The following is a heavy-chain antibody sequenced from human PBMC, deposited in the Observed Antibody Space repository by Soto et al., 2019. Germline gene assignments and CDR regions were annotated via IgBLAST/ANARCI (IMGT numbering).Heavy chain of an antibody. CDR2: ISGSGVST. CDR1: GFTFSSYA. D-gene: IGHD6-6*01. V-gene: IGHV3-23*01. J-gene: IGHJ4*02. Sequence: EVQLLESGGGLVQPGGSLRLSCAASGFTFSSYAMSWVRQAPGKGLEWVSGISGSGVSTYYADSVKGRFTISRDNSKSTLYMQRNSLRAEDTAVYYCEKDRERIATRSIDYWGQGTLVTVSS. CDR3: EKDRERIATRSIDY.